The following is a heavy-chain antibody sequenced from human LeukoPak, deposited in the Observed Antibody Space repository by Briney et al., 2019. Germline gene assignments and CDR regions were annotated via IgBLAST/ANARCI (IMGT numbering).Heavy chain of an antibody. CDR3: ARVIRGIVVVPAAMFNY. V-gene: IGHV1-18*01. CDR1: GYTFTSYG. J-gene: IGHJ4*02. CDR2: ISAYNGNT. D-gene: IGHD2-2*01. Sequence: ASVKVSCKASGYTFTSYGISWVRQAPGQGLEWMGWISAYNGNTNYAQKLQGRVTMTTDTSTSTAYMELRSLRSDDTAVYYCARVIRGIVVVPAAMFNYSGEGTLVTVSS.